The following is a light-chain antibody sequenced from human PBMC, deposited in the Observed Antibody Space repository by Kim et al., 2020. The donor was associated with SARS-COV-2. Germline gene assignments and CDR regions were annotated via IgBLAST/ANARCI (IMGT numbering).Light chain of an antibody. CDR2: EVN. V-gene: IGLV2-23*02. CDR1: SSDVGSYNL. CDR3: CSYVRTSTFED. Sequence: QSALAQPASVSGSPGQSITISCTGISSDVGSYNLVSWYQQLPGKAPKLIIYEVNKRPSGVSNRFSGSKSGNTASLTISGLQAEDAADYYCCSYVRTSTFEDFGGGTQLTVL. J-gene: IGLJ2*01.